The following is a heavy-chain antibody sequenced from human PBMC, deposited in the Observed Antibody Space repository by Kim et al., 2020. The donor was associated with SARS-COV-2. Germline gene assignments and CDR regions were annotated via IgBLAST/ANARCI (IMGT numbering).Heavy chain of an antibody. V-gene: IGHV4-31*03. CDR1: GGSISSGGYY. Sequence: SETLSLTCTVSGGSISSGGYYWSWIRQHPGKGLEWIGYIYYSGSTYYNPSLKSRVTISVDTSKNQFSLKLSSVTAADTAVYYCAASRGYYDILTGLPQSAFDIWGQGSMVTVSS. D-gene: IGHD3-9*01. CDR3: AASRGYYDILTGLPQSAFDI. CDR2: IYYSGST. J-gene: IGHJ3*02.